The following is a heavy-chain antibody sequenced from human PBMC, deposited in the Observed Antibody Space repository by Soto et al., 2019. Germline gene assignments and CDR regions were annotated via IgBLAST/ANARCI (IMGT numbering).Heavy chain of an antibody. CDR3: AKDNCISTSCYRLYNWFDP. CDR1: GFTFSSYG. Sequence: QVQLVESGGGVVQPGRSLRLSCAASGFTFSSYGMHWVRQAPGKGLEWVAVISYGGSNKYYADSVKGRFTISRDNSKNTLYLQMNNLSAADTAVYYCAKDNCISTSCYRLYNWFDPWGQGTLVTVSS. CDR2: ISYGGSNK. J-gene: IGHJ5*02. D-gene: IGHD2-2*01. V-gene: IGHV3-30*18.